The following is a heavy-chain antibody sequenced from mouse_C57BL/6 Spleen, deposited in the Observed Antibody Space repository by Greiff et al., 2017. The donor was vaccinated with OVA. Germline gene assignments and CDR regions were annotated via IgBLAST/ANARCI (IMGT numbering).Heavy chain of an antibody. V-gene: IGHV1-76*01. D-gene: IGHD2-12*01. CDR2: IYPGSGNT. J-gene: IGHJ4*01. CDR1: GYTFTDYY. Sequence: VQLQQSGAELVRPGASVKLSCKASGYTFTDYYINWVKQRPGQGLEWIARIYPGSGNTYYNEKFKGKATLTAEKSSSTAYMQLSSLTSEDSAVYFCAKSYPYAMDYWGQGTSVTVSS. CDR3: AKSYPYAMDY.